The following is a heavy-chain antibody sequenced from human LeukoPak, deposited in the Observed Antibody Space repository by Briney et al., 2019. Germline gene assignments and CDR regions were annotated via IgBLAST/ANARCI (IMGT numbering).Heavy chain of an antibody. J-gene: IGHJ4*02. V-gene: IGHV5-51*01. CDR1: GYTFSSYW. CDR2: IYPGDSDT. Sequence: GESLKISCKDSGYTFSSYWIGWVRQMPGKGLEWMGIIYPGDSDTRYSPSLQGQVTISVDTSIGTAYLQWSSLKASDTAIYYCARQNDFRLDYWGQGTLVTVSS. D-gene: IGHD3-3*01. CDR3: ARQNDFRLDY.